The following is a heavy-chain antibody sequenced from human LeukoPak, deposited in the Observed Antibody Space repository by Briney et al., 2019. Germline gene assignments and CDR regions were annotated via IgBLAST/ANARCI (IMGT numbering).Heavy chain of an antibody. CDR3: ARGDFWSGYCGY. Sequence: ASVKVSCKASGYTFTSYDINWVRQATGQGLEWMGWMNPNSGNTGYAQKFQGRVTITRNTSISTAYMELRSLRSEDTAVYYCARGDFWSGYCGYWGQGTLVTVSS. CDR2: MNPNSGNT. D-gene: IGHD3-3*01. V-gene: IGHV1-8*03. J-gene: IGHJ4*02. CDR1: GYTFTSYD.